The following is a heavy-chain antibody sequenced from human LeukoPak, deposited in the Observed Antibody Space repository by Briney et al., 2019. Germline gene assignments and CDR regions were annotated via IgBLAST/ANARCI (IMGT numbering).Heavy chain of an antibody. D-gene: IGHD6-19*01. CDR3: ARDRYSSGWYSGWFDP. Sequence: GGSLRLSCAASGFTFSSYAMHWVRQAPGKGLEYVSAISSNGGSTYYANSVKGRFTISRDNSKNTLYLQMGSLRAEDMAVYYCARDRYSSGWYSGWFDPWGQGTLVTVSS. CDR1: GFTFSSYA. CDR2: ISSNGGST. J-gene: IGHJ5*02. V-gene: IGHV3-64*01.